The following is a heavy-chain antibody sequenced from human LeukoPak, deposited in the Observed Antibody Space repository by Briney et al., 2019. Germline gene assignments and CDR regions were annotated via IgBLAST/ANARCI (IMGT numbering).Heavy chain of an antibody. CDR2: ISTYNDNT. V-gene: IGHV1-18*01. CDR3: ARDPPHSSGPNSPCFEY. D-gene: IGHD6-19*01. Sequence: ASVKVSCKASGYTFNTYGISWVRQAPGQGLEWMGWISTYNDNTEYAQKFQGRLTMTTDTSTSTAYMELRSLRSDDTAVYYCARDPPHSSGPNSPCFEYWGQGILVTVSS. CDR1: GYTFNTYG. J-gene: IGHJ4*02.